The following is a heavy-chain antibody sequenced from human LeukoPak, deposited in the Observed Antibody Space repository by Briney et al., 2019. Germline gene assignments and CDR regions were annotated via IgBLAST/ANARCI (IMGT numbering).Heavy chain of an antibody. CDR3: ARDRDSGSPEGDWFDP. V-gene: IGHV3-74*01. J-gene: IGHJ5*02. Sequence: GGSLRLSCAASGFTFSSYWMHWVRQAPGKGQVWVSRINSDGSSTSYADSVKGRFTISRDNAKNTLYLQMNSLRAEDTAVYYCARDRDSGSPEGDWFDPWGQGTLVTVSS. D-gene: IGHD1-26*01. CDR2: INSDGSST. CDR1: GFTFSSYW.